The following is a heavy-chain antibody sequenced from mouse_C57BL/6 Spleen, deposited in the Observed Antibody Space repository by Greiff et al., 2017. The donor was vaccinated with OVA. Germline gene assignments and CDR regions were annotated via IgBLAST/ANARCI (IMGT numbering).Heavy chain of an antibody. D-gene: IGHD1-1*01. V-gene: IGHV1-69*01. J-gene: IGHJ2*01. Sequence: QVQLQQSGAELVMPGASVKLSCKASGYTFTSYWMHWVKQRPGQGLEWIGEIDPSDSYTNYNQKFKGKSTLTVDKSSSTAYMQLSSLTSEDSAVYYCARKDYYGSSPYFDYWGQGTTLTVAS. CDR2: IDPSDSYT. CDR3: ARKDYYGSSPYFDY. CDR1: GYTFTSYW.